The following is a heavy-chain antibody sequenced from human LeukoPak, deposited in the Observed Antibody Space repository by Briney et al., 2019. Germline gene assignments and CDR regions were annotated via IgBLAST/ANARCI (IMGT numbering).Heavy chain of an antibody. Sequence: SVTLSRTCAVSGYSIRSGYYLGWARQPPGEGLGWIGGIYQSGNTDYNPSVKSRVTISVYTSTTHFSLTLRSVDAPDTAVYYCARSEYGSSSGYYYYYMDVWGKGTPVTVSS. CDR1: GYSIRSGYY. D-gene: IGHD6-6*01. J-gene: IGHJ6*03. CDR2: IYQSGNT. CDR3: ARSEYGSSSGYYYYYMDV. V-gene: IGHV4-38-2*01.